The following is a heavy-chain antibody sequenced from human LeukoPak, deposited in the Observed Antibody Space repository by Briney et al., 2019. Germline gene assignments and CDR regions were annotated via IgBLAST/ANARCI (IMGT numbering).Heavy chain of an antibody. D-gene: IGHD3-9*01. Sequence: GGSLRLPCAASGFTFNSYAMNWVRQAPGKGLEWVSSISSSSSYIYYADSVKGRFTISRDNAKNSLYLQMNSLRAEDTAVYYCARGGILTGYYYYYGMDVWGQGTTVTVSS. CDR1: GFTFNSYA. V-gene: IGHV3-21*01. CDR3: ARGGILTGYYYYYGMDV. J-gene: IGHJ6*02. CDR2: ISSSSSYI.